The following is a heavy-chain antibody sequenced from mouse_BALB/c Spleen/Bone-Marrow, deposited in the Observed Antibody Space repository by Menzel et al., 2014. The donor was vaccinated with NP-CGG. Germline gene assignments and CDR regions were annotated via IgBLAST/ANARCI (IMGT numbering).Heavy chain of an antibody. CDR3: AAYYYGSSYGFAH. D-gene: IGHD1-1*01. CDR1: GFNIKDTY. J-gene: IGHJ3*01. CDR2: IDPANGNT. V-gene: IGHV14-3*02. Sequence: EVQLQQSGAELVKPGASVKLSCTASGFNIKDTYMHWVKQRPEQGLEWIGRIDPANGNTKYDPKFQGKATITADTSSNTAYLQLSSLTSEDTAVYYCAAYYYGSSYGFAHWGQGTLSLSLQ.